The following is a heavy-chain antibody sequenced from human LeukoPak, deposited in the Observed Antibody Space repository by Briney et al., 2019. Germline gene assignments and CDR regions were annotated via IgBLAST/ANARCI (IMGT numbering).Heavy chain of an antibody. CDR1: GYTFTSYG. D-gene: IGHD4/OR15-4a*01. J-gene: IGHJ5*02. Sequence: ASVKVSCKASGYTFTSYGISWVRQAPGQGLEWMGWISAYNGNTNYAQKLQGRVTTTTDTSTSTAYMELRSLRSDDTAVYYCVRGPYGASISKWFDPWGQGTQVIVSP. CDR2: ISAYNGNT. CDR3: VRGPYGASISKWFDP. V-gene: IGHV1-18*01.